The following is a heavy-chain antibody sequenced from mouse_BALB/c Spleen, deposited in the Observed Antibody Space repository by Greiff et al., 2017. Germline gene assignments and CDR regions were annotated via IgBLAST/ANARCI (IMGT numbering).Heavy chain of an antibody. CDR1: GFTFSDYG. CDR3: ARGRDSFDV. Sequence: EVHLVESGGGLVQPGGSRKLSCAASGFTFSDYGMAWVRQAPGKGPEWVAFISNLAYSIYYADTVTGRFTISRENAKNTLYLEMSSLRSEDTAMYYCARGRDSFDVWGAGTTVTVSS. V-gene: IGHV5-15*02. J-gene: IGHJ1*01. CDR2: ISNLAYSI.